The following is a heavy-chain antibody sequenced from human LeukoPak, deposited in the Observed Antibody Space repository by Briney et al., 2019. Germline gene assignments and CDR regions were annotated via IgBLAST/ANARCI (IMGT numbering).Heavy chain of an antibody. D-gene: IGHD6-6*01. CDR1: GGSISGYY. CDR2: IYYSGST. Sequence: SETLSLTCTVSGGSISGYYWSWIRQPPGKGLEWIGYIYYSGSTYYNPSLKSRVTISVDTSKNQFSLKLSSVTAADTAVYYCAREYSSSGWFDPWGQGTLVTVSS. J-gene: IGHJ5*02. V-gene: IGHV4-30-4*08. CDR3: AREYSSSGWFDP.